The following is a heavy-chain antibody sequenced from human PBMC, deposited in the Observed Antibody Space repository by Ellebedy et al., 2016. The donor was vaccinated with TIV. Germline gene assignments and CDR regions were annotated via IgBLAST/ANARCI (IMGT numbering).Heavy chain of an antibody. CDR3: AREVQVVTTNWFDP. CDR2: ISSSSSTI. V-gene: IGHV3-48*02. CDR1: GFTFSSYS. Sequence: GESLKISXAASGFTFSSYSMNWVRQAPGKGLEWVSYISSSSSTIYYADSVKGRFTISRDNAKNSLYLQMNSLRDEDTAVYYCAREVQVVTTNWFDPWGQGTLVTVSS. D-gene: IGHD1-1*01. J-gene: IGHJ5*02.